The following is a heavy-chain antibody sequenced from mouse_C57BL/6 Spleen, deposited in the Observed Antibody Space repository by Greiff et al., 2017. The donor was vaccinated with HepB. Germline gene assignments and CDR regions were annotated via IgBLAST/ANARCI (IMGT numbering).Heavy chain of an antibody. V-gene: IGHV1-26*01. Sequence: VQLQQSGPELVKPGASVKISCKASGYTFTDYYMNWVKQSHGKSLEWIGDINPNNGGTSYNQKFKGKATLTVDKSSSTAYMELRSLTSEDSAVYYCSRGGGDWAWFSCWGQVILVTVAA. J-gene: IGHJ3*01. CDR3: SRGGGDWAWFSC. CDR2: INPNNGGT. D-gene: IGHD4-1*01. CDR1: GYTFTDYY.